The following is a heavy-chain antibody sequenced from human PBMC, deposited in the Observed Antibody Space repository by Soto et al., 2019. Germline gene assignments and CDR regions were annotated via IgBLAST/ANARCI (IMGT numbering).Heavy chain of an antibody. CDR3: AKVFPHQTPNTGYDFWSGYYSGFDY. V-gene: IGHV3-23*01. CDR1: GFTFSSYA. Sequence: EVQLLESGGGLVQPGGSLRLSCAASGFTFSSYAMSWVRQAPGKGLEWVSAISGSGGSTYYADSVKGRFTISRDNSKNTLYLQMNSLRAEDTAVYYCAKVFPHQTPNTGYDFWSGYYSGFDYWGQGTLVTVSS. D-gene: IGHD3-3*01. J-gene: IGHJ4*02. CDR2: ISGSGGST.